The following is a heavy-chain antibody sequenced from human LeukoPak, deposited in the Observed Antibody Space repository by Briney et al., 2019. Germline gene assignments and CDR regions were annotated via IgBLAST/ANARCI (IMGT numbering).Heavy chain of an antibody. CDR3: ARNGGWYGVS. J-gene: IGHJ4*02. Sequence: PGGSLRLSCVGSGFIFSSYGMTWVRQAPGKGLEWVSAISGSGESTYNAGSVQGRFTISRDNSKNTLYLQLNSLRAEDTAVYYCARNGGWYGVSWGQGTLVSVSS. CDR2: ISGSGEST. CDR1: GFIFSSYG. V-gene: IGHV3-23*01. D-gene: IGHD6-19*01.